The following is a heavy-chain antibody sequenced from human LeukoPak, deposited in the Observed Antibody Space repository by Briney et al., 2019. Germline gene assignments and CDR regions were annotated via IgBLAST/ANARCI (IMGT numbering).Heavy chain of an antibody. CDR1: GFTFSSYA. V-gene: IGHV3-23*01. CDR3: AKVGGYQLLWYNWFDH. J-gene: IGHJ5*02. Sequence: GGSLRLSCAASGFTFSSYAMSWVRQAPGKGLEWVSAISGSGGSTYYADSVKGRFTISRDNSKNTLYLQMNSLRAEDTAVYYCAKVGGYQLLWYNWFDHWGQGTLVTVSS. CDR2: ISGSGGST. D-gene: IGHD2-2*01.